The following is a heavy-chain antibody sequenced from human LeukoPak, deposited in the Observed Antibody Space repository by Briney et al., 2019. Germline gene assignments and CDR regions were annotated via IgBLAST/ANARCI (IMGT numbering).Heavy chain of an antibody. J-gene: IGHJ4*02. CDR1: GYTFTNYW. Sequence: PGESLKISCKGSGYTFTNYWIGWVRQVPGKGLEWMGINYPGNSDTNYSPTFQGQVTISVDKSISTAYLQWSSLKASDTAMYYCARRESSGSIDDWGQGTLVTVSS. D-gene: IGHD6-19*01. CDR2: NYPGNSDT. V-gene: IGHV5-51*01. CDR3: ARRESSGSIDD.